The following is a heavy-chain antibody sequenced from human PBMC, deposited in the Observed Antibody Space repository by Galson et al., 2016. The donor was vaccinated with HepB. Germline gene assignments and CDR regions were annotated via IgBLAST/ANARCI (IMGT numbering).Heavy chain of an antibody. CDR2: INPSGGST. J-gene: IGHJ2*01. D-gene: IGHD2-21*02. V-gene: IGHV1-46*01. Sequence: SVKVSCKASGYSFTSYYIHWVRQAPGQGLEWMGIINPSGGSTSYAQKFQGRVTMTRDTSTSTVYMELSSLRSEDTAVYYCARDFGYCGGDCSGGLPLAKWYFDLWGRGTLVTVSS. CDR3: ARDFGYCGGDCSGGLPLAKWYFDL. CDR1: GYSFTSYY.